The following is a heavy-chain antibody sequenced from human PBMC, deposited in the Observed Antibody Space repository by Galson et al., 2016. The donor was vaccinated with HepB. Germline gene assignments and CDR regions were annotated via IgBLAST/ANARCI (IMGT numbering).Heavy chain of an antibody. D-gene: IGHD1-26*01. V-gene: IGHV4-4*02. CDR3: ATTVGH. Sequence: SETLSLTCAVSGDSMTRTWWSWVRQPPGMGPEWIGKVSHTGRTDYKSSLASRATISMDMSKNQLSLELTSVTAADTAVYYCATTVGHWGQGTLITVSS. J-gene: IGHJ4*02. CDR1: GDSMTRTW. CDR2: VSHTGRT.